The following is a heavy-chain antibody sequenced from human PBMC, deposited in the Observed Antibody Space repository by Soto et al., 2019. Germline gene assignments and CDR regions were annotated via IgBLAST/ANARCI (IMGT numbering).Heavy chain of an antibody. D-gene: IGHD3-10*01. CDR2: TSWNSGSI. CDR1: GFTFDDYA. Sequence: EVQLVESGGGLVQPGRSLRLSCAASGFTFDDYAMHWDRQAPGKGLEWVSGTSWNSGSIGYSDSVKGRFTISRANAKTSLSRHMSGLRAGDTALYYPAKNYMLRGSTTSYAFVFWGQEYLVSVPS. V-gene: IGHV3-9*01. CDR3: AKNYMLRGSTTSYAFVF. J-gene: IGHJ4*02.